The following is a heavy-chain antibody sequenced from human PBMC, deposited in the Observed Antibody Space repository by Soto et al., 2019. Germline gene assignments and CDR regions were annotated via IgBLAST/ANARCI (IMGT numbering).Heavy chain of an antibody. CDR2: IWYDGSNK. D-gene: IGHD3-16*02. J-gene: IGHJ4*02. CDR3: ARAPEGHLIWGSYRSPHFDY. CDR1: GFTFSSYG. Sequence: GGSLRLSCAASGFTFSSYGMHWVRQAPGKGLEWVAVIWYDGSNKYYADLVKGRFTISRDNSKNTLYLQMNSLRAEDTAVYYCARAPEGHLIWGSYRSPHFDYWGQGTLVTVSS. V-gene: IGHV3-33*01.